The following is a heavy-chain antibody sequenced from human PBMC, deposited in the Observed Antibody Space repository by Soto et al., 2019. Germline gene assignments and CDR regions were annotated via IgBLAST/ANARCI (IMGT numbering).Heavy chain of an antibody. J-gene: IGHJ5*02. CDR1: GGSISNSANH. D-gene: IGHD3-10*01. Sequence: QVQLQESGPGLVRPSQTLSLSCTVSGGSISNSANHWSWIRQHPGEGLEWIGYIYYSGGTYYSTSLKGRVTMSIDASKNQSSLKLSSVTAADTAVYYCAKGVRGVPNWFDPWGQGTLVTVSS. CDR2: IYYSGGT. CDR3: AKGVRGVPNWFDP. V-gene: IGHV4-31*03.